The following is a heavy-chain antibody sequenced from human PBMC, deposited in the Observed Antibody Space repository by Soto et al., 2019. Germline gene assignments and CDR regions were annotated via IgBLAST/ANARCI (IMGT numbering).Heavy chain of an antibody. CDR3: ARKVVGALDY. J-gene: IGHJ4*02. D-gene: IGHD1-26*01. Sequence: ETLSLTCTVSGGSISSYYWSWIRQPPGKGLEWIGYIYYSGSTNYNPSLKGRVTISVDTSKNQFSLKLSSVTAADTAVYYCARKVVGALDYWGQGTLVTVSS. CDR1: GGSISSYY. V-gene: IGHV4-59*01. CDR2: IYYSGST.